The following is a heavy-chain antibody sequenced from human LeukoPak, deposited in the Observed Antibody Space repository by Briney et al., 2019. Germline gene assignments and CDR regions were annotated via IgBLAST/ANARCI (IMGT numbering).Heavy chain of an antibody. CDR3: ARDGGPYRYYFDY. D-gene: IGHD3-16*01. Sequence: TGRSLRLSCAASGFTFSSYGMHWVRQAPGKGLEWVAVIWYDGNNKYYADSVKGRFTISRDNAKNSLYLQMNSLRAEDTAVYYCARDGGPYRYYFDYWGQGTLVTVSS. J-gene: IGHJ4*02. CDR1: GFTFSSYG. CDR2: IWYDGNNK. V-gene: IGHV3-33*01.